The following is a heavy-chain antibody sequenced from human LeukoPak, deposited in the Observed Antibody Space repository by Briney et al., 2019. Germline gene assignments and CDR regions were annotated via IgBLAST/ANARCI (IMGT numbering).Heavy chain of an antibody. V-gene: IGHV3-30*18. J-gene: IGHJ4*02. CDR1: GFTFSNYG. CDR3: AKDKGREGDY. CDR2: ISSDGSEE. D-gene: IGHD1-26*01. Sequence: GRSPRLSCAASGFTFSNYGMHWVRQAQGRGLEWVAVISSDGSEEYYADSVKGRFTISRDNSKNTLYLQMNSLRVGDTAVYYCAKDKGREGDYWGQGNLVTVSS.